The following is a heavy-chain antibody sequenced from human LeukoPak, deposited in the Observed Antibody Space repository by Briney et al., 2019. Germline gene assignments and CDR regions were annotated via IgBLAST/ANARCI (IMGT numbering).Heavy chain of an antibody. CDR1: GGSIGSSTYY. V-gene: IGHV4-39*01. J-gene: IGHJ5*02. Sequence: PSETLSLTCTVSGGSIGSSTYYWGWIRQPPGKGLEWIGYIYYSGSTYYNPSLKSRVTISIDTSKNQFSLKLTSVTAADTAVYYCAKWAPSASCFFGPWGQGTLVTVSS. CDR3: AKWAPSASCFFGP. CDR2: IYYSGST. D-gene: IGHD2-21*01.